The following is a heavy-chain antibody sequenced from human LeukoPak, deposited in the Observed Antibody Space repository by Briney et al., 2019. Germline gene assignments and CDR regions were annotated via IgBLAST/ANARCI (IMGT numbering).Heavy chain of an antibody. Sequence: SETLSLTCAVYGGSFSGYYWSWIRQPPGKGLEWIGEINHSGSTNYNPSLKSRVTISVDTSKNQFSLKLSSVTAADTAVYYCARRRHCSGGSCYWSPYYYFDYWGQGTLVTVSS. D-gene: IGHD2-15*01. CDR3: ARRRHCSGGSCYWSPYYYFDY. CDR1: GGSFSGYY. J-gene: IGHJ4*02. V-gene: IGHV4-34*01. CDR2: INHSGST.